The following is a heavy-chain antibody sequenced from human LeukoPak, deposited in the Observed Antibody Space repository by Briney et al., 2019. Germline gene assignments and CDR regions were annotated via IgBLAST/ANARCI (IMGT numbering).Heavy chain of an antibody. D-gene: IGHD5-12*01. CDR2: IIPIFGTA. J-gene: IGHJ4*02. CDR1: GGTFSSYA. V-gene: IGHV1-69*06. Sequence: ASVKVSCKASGGTFSSYAISWVRQAPGQGLEWMGRIIPIFGTANYAQKFQGRVTITADKSTSTAYMELSSLRSEDTAVYYCARGRGYSGYEFFDYWGQGTLVTVSS. CDR3: ARGRGYSGYEFFDY.